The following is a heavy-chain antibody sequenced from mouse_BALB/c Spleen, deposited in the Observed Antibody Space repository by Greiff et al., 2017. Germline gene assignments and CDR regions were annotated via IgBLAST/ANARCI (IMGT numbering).Heavy chain of an antibody. V-gene: IGHV3-8*02. D-gene: IGHD2-1*01. CDR1: GDSITSGY. CDR2: ISYSGST. CDR3: ARGDGNYYWYFDV. J-gene: IGHJ1*01. Sequence: VQLKQSGPSLVKPSQTLSLTCSVTGDSITSGYWNWIRKFPGNKLEYMGYISYSGSTYYNPSLKSRISITRDTSKNQYYLQLNSVTTEDTATYYCARGDGNYYWYFDVWGAGTTVTVSS.